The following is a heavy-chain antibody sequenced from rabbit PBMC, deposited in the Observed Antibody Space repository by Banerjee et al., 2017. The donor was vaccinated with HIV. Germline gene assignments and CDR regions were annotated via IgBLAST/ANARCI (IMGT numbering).Heavy chain of an antibody. CDR3: ARDSSSNGYAFDL. CDR1: GFSFSSGYD. CDR2: IYTGDGST. V-gene: IGHV1S47*01. D-gene: IGHD1-1*01. J-gene: IGHJ4*01. Sequence: QEQLEESGGGLVKPEGSLTLTCTASGFSFSSGYDMCWVRQAPGKGLEWIACIYTGDGSTYYASWAKGRFTITRSTSLNTVTLQLNSLTAADTATYFCARDSSSNGYAFDLWGPGTLVTVS.